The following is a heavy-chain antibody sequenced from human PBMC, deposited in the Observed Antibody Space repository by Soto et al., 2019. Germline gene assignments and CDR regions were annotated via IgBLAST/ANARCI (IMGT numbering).Heavy chain of an antibody. CDR1: GXTFSSYG. Sequence: GSLRLSCAASGXTFSSYGMHWVRQAPGKGLEWVAVIWYDGSNKYYADSVKGRFTISRDNSKNTLYLQMNSMRAEDTAVYYCARDTPNYYGSGSPDYWGQGTLVTVSS. V-gene: IGHV3-33*01. CDR3: ARDTPNYYGSGSPDY. D-gene: IGHD3-10*01. J-gene: IGHJ4*02. CDR2: IWYDGSNK.